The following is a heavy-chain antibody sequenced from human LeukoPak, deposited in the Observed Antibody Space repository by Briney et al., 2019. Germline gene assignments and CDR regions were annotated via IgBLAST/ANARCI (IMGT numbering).Heavy chain of an antibody. Sequence: PGGSLRLSCAASGFTFSSFAMNWVRQAPGKGLEWVAYISGTSGSICYADSVKGRFPIARDNAKNSLYLQMNSLRAEDTAVYYCARDEPGGRATTNDYWGQGTLVTVSS. D-gene: IGHD1-26*01. V-gene: IGHV3-48*01. J-gene: IGHJ4*02. CDR2: ISGTSGSI. CDR3: ARDEPGGRATTNDY. CDR1: GFTFSSFA.